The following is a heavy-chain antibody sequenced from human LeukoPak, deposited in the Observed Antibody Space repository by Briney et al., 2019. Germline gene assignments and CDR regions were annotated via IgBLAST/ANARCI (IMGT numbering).Heavy chain of an antibody. CDR3: ASGAGGWELLTKSTFDY. CDR1: GFTFGTYG. D-gene: IGHD1-26*01. CDR2: ISYDGTNE. V-gene: IGHV3-30*03. Sequence: GRSLRLSCVASGFTFGTYGMHWVRQAPGKGLEWVAVISYDGTNEYYADSVKGRFTISRDNSKNTLYLQMNSLRAEDTAVYYCASGAGGWELLTKSTFDYWGQGTLVTVSS. J-gene: IGHJ4*02.